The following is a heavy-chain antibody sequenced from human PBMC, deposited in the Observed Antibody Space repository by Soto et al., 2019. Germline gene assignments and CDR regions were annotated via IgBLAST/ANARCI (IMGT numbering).Heavy chain of an antibody. J-gene: IGHJ3*01. V-gene: IGHV3-53*01. CDR3: ASRPLLPGAP. D-gene: IGHD3-22*01. CDR1: GFTVSSND. Sequence: EVQMLESGGGLIQPGGSLRLSCAASGFTVSSNDMNWVRQAPGKGLEWVSLIYSGGSTYYAESVKGRFTISRDNAKNTLYLQMRSLRAEDTAVYYCASRPLLPGAPWGQGTMVTVSS. CDR2: IYSGGST.